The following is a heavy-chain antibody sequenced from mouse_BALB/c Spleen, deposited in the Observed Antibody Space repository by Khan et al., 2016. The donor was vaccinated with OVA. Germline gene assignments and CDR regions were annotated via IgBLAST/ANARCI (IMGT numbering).Heavy chain of an antibody. V-gene: IGHV3-2*02. CDR1: GYSITSDYA. CDR3: ARGRYRYPFAY. D-gene: IGHD2-14*01. CDR2: ISYSGST. Sequence: LHLQESGPGLVKPSQSLSLTCTVTGYSITSDYAWNWIRQFPGNKLEWMGYISYSGSTSYNPSLKSRISITRDTSKNQFFLQLNSVTTEDTATYYCARGRYRYPFAYWGQGTLVTVSA. J-gene: IGHJ3*01.